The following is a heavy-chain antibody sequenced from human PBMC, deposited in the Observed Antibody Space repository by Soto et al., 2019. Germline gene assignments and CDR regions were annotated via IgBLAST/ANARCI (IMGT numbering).Heavy chain of an antibody. V-gene: IGHV1-69*13. D-gene: IGHD1-7*01. CDR3: ARGIGNWNYGYYYYMDV. CDR1: GGTFSSYA. CDR2: IIPIFGTT. Sequence: ASVKVSCKASGGTFSSYAISWVRQAPGQGLEWMGGIIPIFGTTNYAQKFQGRVTITADESTSTAYMELSSLRSEDTAEYYCARGIGNWNYGYYYYMDVWGKGTTVTVSS. J-gene: IGHJ6*03.